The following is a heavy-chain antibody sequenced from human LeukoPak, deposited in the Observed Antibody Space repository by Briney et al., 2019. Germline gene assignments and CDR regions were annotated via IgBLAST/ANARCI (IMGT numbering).Heavy chain of an antibody. CDR1: GGSFSGYY. CDR3: ASSRDYYDSSGYLANYFDY. J-gene: IGHJ4*02. D-gene: IGHD3-22*01. Sequence: SETLSLTCAVYGGSFSGYYWRWIRQPPGKGLEWIGEINHSGSTNYNPSLKSRVTISVDTSKNQFSLKLSSVTAADTAVYYCASSRDYYDSSGYLANYFDYWGQGTLVTVSS. CDR2: INHSGST. V-gene: IGHV4-34*01.